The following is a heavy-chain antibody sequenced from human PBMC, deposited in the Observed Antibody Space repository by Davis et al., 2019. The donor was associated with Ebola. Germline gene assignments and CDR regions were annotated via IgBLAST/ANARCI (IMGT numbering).Heavy chain of an antibody. CDR3: ARDFRSTVVTPLGWFDP. CDR2: ISAYNGNT. V-gene: IGHV1-18*01. Sequence: ASVKVSCKASGYTFTSYGISWVRQAPGQGLEWMGWISAYNGNTNYAQKFQGRVTMTRDTSISTAYMELSRLRSDDTAVYYCARDFRSTVVTPLGWFDPWGQGTLVTVSS. J-gene: IGHJ5*02. CDR1: GYTFTSYG. D-gene: IGHD4-23*01.